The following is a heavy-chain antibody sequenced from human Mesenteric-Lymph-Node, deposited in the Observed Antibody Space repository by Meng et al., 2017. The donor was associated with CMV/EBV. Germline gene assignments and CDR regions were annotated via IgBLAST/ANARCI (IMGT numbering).Heavy chain of an antibody. CDR3: ARGSSYDILTGYFDY. V-gene: IGHV4-34*01. CDR2: INHSGST. Sequence: QVQLHHVGAVLLKPPETLSVTCAVYGGSFSGYYWNWIRQSPEKGLEWIGEINHSGSTTYNPSFTSRIIISVDTSTNQISLNMSSVTAADTAVYYCARGSSYDILTGYFDYWGQGALVTVSS. CDR1: GGSFSGYY. J-gene: IGHJ4*02. D-gene: IGHD3-9*01.